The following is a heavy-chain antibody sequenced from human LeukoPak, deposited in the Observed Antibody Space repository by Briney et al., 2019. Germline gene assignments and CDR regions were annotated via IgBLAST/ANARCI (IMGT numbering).Heavy chain of an antibody. D-gene: IGHD2-2*01. CDR1: GYTFTGYY. J-gene: IGHJ4*02. CDR3: ARENPLVVVPAAIGDFDF. CDR2: INPNSGGT. Sequence: ASVKLSRKSSGYTFTGYYMHWVRQAPGQGLEWMGWINPNSGGTNYAQKFQGRVPMTRDTSISTAYMELSRLRSDDAAVYYRARENPLVVVPAAIGDFDFWGQGTLVTVSS. V-gene: IGHV1-2*02.